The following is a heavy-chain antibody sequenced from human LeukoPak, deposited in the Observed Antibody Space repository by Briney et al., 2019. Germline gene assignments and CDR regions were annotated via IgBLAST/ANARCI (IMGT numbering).Heavy chain of an antibody. CDR3: AGDRYYDFWSGQNMAFDI. CDR2: IYTSGST. D-gene: IGHD3-3*01. CDR1: GGSISSGSYY. Sequence: PSQTLSLTCTVSGGSISSGSYYWSWIRQPAGKGLEWIGRIYTSGSTNYNPSLKSRVTISVDTSKNQFSLKLSSVTAADTAVYYCAGDRYYDFWSGQNMAFDIWGQGTMVTVSS. V-gene: IGHV4-61*02. J-gene: IGHJ3*02.